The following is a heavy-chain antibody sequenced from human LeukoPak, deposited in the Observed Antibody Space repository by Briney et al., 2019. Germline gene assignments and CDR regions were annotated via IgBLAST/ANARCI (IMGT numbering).Heavy chain of an antibody. Sequence: GGSLRLSCAASGFTFRNYWMHWVRQAPGKGLVWVSRINTDGSTTTYADSVKGRFTISRDNAKNTLYLQMNRLRPEDTAVYYCARGTVTAPDYWGQGTLVTVSS. J-gene: IGHJ4*02. V-gene: IGHV3-74*03. CDR3: ARGTVTAPDY. D-gene: IGHD2-21*02. CDR2: INTDGSTT. CDR1: GFTFRNYW.